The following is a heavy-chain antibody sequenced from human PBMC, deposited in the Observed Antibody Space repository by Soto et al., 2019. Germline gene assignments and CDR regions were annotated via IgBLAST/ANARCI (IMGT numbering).Heavy chain of an antibody. Sequence: GGSLRLSCAASGFTFSSYAMHWVRQAPGKGLEWVAVISYDGSNKYYADSVKGRFTISRDNSKNTLYLQMNSLRAEDTAVYYCAKDPYNWNDVKAFDIWGQGTMVTVSS. CDR2: ISYDGSNK. CDR3: AKDPYNWNDVKAFDI. D-gene: IGHD1-1*01. J-gene: IGHJ3*02. V-gene: IGHV3-30-3*01. CDR1: GFTFSSYA.